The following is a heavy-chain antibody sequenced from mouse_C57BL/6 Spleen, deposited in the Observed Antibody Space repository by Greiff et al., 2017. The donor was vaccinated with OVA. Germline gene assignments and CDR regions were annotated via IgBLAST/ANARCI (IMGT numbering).Heavy chain of an antibody. Sequence: VQLQQSGPELVKPGASVKMSCKASGYTFTDYNMHWVKQSHGKSLEWIGYINPNNGGTSYNQKFKGKATLTVNKSSSTAYMELRSLTSEDSAVYYCARRDYYGSSYVYYFDYWGQGTTLTVSS. CDR3: ARRDYYGSSYVYYFDY. CDR2: INPNNGGT. CDR1: GYTFTDYN. J-gene: IGHJ2*01. D-gene: IGHD1-1*01. V-gene: IGHV1-22*01.